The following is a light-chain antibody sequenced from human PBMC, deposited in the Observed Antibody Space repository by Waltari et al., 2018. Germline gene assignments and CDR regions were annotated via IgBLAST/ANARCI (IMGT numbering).Light chain of an antibody. CDR3: QQYGKT. CDR1: QRVSRTY. V-gene: IGKV3-20*01. J-gene: IGKJ1*01. Sequence: IVLTQSPDTLSLSPGERATLTCRASQRVSRTYLAWYQQKPGQAPRLLIHGTSNRATGIPDRFSGSGSGTDFTLTISGLEPEDFAVYYCQQYGKTFGQGTKVEIK. CDR2: GTS.